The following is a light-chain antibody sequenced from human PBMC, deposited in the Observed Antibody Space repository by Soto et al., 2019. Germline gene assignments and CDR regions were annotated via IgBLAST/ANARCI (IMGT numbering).Light chain of an antibody. V-gene: IGKV3-11*01. CDR3: QQRSNWPS. J-gene: IGKJ5*01. CDR1: QSVSSD. CDR2: GAS. Sequence: EIVLTQSPGTLSLSPGERATLSCRVGQSVSSDLAWYQQKPGQAPRLLIYGASNRATGIPARISGSGSGTDFTLTISSLEPEDFAVYYCQQRSNWPSFGQGTRLEIK.